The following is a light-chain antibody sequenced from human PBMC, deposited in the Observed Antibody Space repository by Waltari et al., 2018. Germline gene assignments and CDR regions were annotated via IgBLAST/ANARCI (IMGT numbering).Light chain of an antibody. CDR3: QHYVRLPVT. Sequence: ELVLTQSPGTLSLSPGERVTLSCRASQGIGTFLAWYQQKPCQPPRLLIYGASIRAAVIPDRVSGSGAGTGFSLTISRLEPEDFAVYYCQHYVRLPVTFGQGTKVQIK. CDR1: QGIGTF. V-gene: IGKV3-20*01. J-gene: IGKJ1*01. CDR2: GAS.